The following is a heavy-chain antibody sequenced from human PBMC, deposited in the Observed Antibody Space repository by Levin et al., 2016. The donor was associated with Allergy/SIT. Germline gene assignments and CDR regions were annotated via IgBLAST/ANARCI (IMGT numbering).Heavy chain of an antibody. D-gene: IGHD3-10*01. V-gene: IGHV4-4*02. CDR2: IYHSGST. CDR3: ARVFGVLLWFGGLEGMDV. Sequence: GSLRLSCAVSGGSISSSDWWSWVRQAPGKGLEWIGEIYHSGSTNYNPSLKSRVTISVDTSKNQFSLKLSSVTAADTAVYYCARVFGVLLWFGGLEGMDVWGQGTTVTVSS. J-gene: IGHJ6*02. CDR1: GGSISSSDW.